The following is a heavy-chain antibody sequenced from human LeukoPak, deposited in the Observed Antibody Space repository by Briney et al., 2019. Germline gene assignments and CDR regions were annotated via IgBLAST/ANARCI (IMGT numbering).Heavy chain of an antibody. V-gene: IGHV4-30-4*07. CDR2: IYYTGNT. Sequence: PSQTLSLTCTVSGGSISSGGYSWSWIRQPPGKGMEFIAYIYYTGNTYFNPSLKSRVTISVDTSKNQFSLKLTSVTAADTAVYYCARVLAAAGNNWFDPWGQGTLVTVSS. CDR3: ARVLAAAGNNWFDP. D-gene: IGHD6-13*01. J-gene: IGHJ5*02. CDR1: GGSISSGGYS.